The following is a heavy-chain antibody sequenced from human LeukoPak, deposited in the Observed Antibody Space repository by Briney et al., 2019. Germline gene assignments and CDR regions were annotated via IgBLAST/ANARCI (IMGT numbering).Heavy chain of an antibody. CDR3: ARDERRQGEWNY. Sequence: SGGSLRLSCAASGFTFSGFEMNWVRQAPGKGLEWVSYSSSSGSTIYYADSVKGRFTVSRDNSKNTLYLQMNSLRADDTAVYYCARDERRQGEWNYRGQGTLVTVSS. V-gene: IGHV3-48*03. D-gene: IGHD3-3*01. CDR1: GFTFSGFE. CDR2: SSSSGSTI. J-gene: IGHJ4*02.